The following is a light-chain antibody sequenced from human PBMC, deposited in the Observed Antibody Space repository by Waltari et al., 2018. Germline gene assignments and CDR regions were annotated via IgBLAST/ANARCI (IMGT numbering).Light chain of an antibody. CDR3: QQYNNWPPWT. Sequence: ETVMTQSPATLSVSPGETATLSCRASQIVGSNLAWYQQKPGQAPRLLIYGASTRATGIPAKFSGSGSGTELTLTISSLQSEDFAVYYCQQYNNWPPWTFGQGTKVEI. CDR2: GAS. CDR1: QIVGSN. V-gene: IGKV3-15*01. J-gene: IGKJ1*01.